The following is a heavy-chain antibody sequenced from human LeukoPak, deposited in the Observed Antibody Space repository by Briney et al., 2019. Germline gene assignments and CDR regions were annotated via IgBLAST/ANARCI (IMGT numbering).Heavy chain of an antibody. CDR1: GFTFSNYR. J-gene: IGHJ4*02. CDR3: AKDRVGFDY. V-gene: IGHV3-23*01. Sequence: GGSLRLSCAASGFTFSNYRMVWVRQAPGKGLEWVSAISGSGGSTYYADSVKGRFTISRDNSKNTLYLQMNSLRAEDTAVYYCAKDRVGFDYWGQGTLVTVSS. D-gene: IGHD2-15*01. CDR2: ISGSGGST.